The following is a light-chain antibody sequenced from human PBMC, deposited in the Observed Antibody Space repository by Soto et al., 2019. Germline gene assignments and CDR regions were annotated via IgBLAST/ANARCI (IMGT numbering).Light chain of an antibody. V-gene: IGKV1-5*01. CDR3: QQYNSYS. Sequence: DIQMTQSPSTLSASVGDRVTITCRASQSISDWLAWYQQKPGKAPKLLIYDISNLEIGVPSRFSGSGSGTEFTLTIRGLQPDDFATYYCQQYNSYSFGQGTKVEIK. J-gene: IGKJ1*01. CDR2: DIS. CDR1: QSISDW.